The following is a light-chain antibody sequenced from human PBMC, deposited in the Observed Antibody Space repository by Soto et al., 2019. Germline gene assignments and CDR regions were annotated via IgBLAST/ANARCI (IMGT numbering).Light chain of an antibody. Sequence: QPASVSGSPGQSITISCTGTSSDVGGYHYVSWYQQHPGKAPKLMIYEVSNRPSGVSNRFSGSKSGNTASLTISGLQAEDEADYYCSSYTGSSTLVFGGGTKLTVL. CDR1: SSDVGGYHY. V-gene: IGLV2-14*01. J-gene: IGLJ2*01. CDR2: EVS. CDR3: SSYTGSSTLV.